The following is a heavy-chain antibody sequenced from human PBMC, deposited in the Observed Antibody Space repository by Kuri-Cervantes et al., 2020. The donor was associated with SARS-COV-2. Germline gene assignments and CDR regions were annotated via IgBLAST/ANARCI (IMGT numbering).Heavy chain of an antibody. CDR1: GFTFSSYA. J-gene: IGHJ4*02. CDR3: ARERYIMVGGVILRSEFDY. Sequence: GGSLRLSCAASGFTFSSYAMSWVRQAPGKGLEWVALKAFDERDTHYADSVKGRFTLSRDNSKNTLYLQMNSLRPEDTALYYCARERYIMVGGVILRSEFDYWGQGTLVTVSS. D-gene: IGHD3-10*01. V-gene: IGHV3-30*04. CDR2: KAFDERDT.